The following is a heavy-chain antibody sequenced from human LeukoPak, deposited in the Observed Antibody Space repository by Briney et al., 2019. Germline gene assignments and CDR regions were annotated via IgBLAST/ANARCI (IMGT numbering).Heavy chain of an antibody. D-gene: IGHD1-26*01. CDR1: GFTFSSYG. CDR2: ISYDGSNK. Sequence: PGGSLRLSCAASGFTFSSYGMHWVRQAPGKGLEWVAVISYDGSNKYYADSVKGRFTISRDNSKNTLYLQMNSLRAEDTAVYYCARDELHTGTYFPFDYWGQGTRVTVSS. CDR3: ARDELHTGTYFPFDY. V-gene: IGHV3-30*03. J-gene: IGHJ4*02.